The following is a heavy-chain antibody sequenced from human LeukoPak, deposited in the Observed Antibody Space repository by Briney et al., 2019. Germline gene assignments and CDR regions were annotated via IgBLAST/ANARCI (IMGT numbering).Heavy chain of an antibody. Sequence: GASVKVSCKASGYTFTSYGISWVRQAPGKGLEWMGWISPYDGNTKYAQKLQGRVTITTNTSTSTAYMELRSLRSENTAVYYCARDQQGIAATPYYIDVWGKGTTVTVSS. J-gene: IGHJ6*03. V-gene: IGHV1-18*01. D-gene: IGHD6-13*01. CDR3: ARDQQGIAATPYYIDV. CDR1: GYTFTSYG. CDR2: ISPYDGNT.